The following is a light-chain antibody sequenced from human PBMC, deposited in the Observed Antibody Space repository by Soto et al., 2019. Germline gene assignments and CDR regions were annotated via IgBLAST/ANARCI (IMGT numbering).Light chain of an antibody. CDR1: QSVSSTY. V-gene: IGKV3-20*01. J-gene: IGKJ4*02. CDR3: LQYGSSPLT. CDR2: GAS. Sequence: EVVLTQSPGTLSLSPGERATLSCRASQSVSSTYLAWYQQKPGQAPSLLISGASSRATGIPDRFSGSGSGTDFTLTISRLEPEDFAVYYCLQYGSSPLTFGGGTKVEIK.